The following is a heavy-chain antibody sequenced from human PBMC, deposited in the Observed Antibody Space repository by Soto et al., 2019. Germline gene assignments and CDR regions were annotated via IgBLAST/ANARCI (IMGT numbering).Heavy chain of an antibody. J-gene: IGHJ4*02. D-gene: IGHD7-27*01. Sequence: QVQLQQWGAGLLKPSETLSLTCAVYGGSFSGYYWSWIRQPPGKGLEWIGDINHSGSTNYNPSLKGRVTISVDTSKNHFSLKLSSVTAADTAVYYCATGWGRIFDYWGQGTLVTVSS. CDR1: GGSFSGYY. CDR2: INHSGST. CDR3: ATGWGRIFDY. V-gene: IGHV4-34*01.